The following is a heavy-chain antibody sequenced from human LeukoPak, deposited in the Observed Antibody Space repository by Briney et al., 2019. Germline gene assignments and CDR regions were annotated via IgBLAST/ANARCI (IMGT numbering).Heavy chain of an antibody. CDR2: ISAYNGNT. CDR3: ARDGPSMVRGVSWFDP. V-gene: IGHV1-18*04. Sequence: GASVKVSCKASGYTFTSYYMHWVRQAPGQGLEWMGWISAYNGNTNYAQKLQGRVTMTTDTSTSTAYMELRSLRSDDTAVYYCARDGPSMVRGVSWFDPWGQGTLVTVSS. J-gene: IGHJ5*02. D-gene: IGHD3-10*01. CDR1: GYTFTSYY.